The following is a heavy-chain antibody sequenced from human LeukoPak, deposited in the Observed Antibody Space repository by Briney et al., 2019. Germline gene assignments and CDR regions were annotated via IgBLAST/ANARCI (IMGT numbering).Heavy chain of an antibody. CDR1: GFTFDDYA. CDR3: AKWNRQPLVKGWFDT. CDR2: ISWNSGST. Sequence: GRSLRLSCAASGFTFDDYAMHWVRQAPGKGLEWVSGISWNSGSTAYADSVKGRFTISRDNANNSLSLLMNSLRVEDTAFYYCAKWNRQPLVKGWFDTWGQGALVIVSS. D-gene: IGHD6-13*01. J-gene: IGHJ5*02. V-gene: IGHV3-9*01.